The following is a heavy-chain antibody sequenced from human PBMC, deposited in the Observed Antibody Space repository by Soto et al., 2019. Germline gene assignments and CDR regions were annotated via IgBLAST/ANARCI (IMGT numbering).Heavy chain of an antibody. D-gene: IGHD6-19*01. CDR2: ISSIGVAT. V-gene: IGHV3-48*03. CDR3: AREGRVGGIDY. CDR1: GFTFSIHE. Sequence: PGGSLRLSCAASGFTFSIHEMNWVRQAPGKWLEWVSYISSIGVATYYADSVKGRFTISRDNAKNSLYLQMNSLGAEDTAVYYCAREGRVGGIDYWGQGXPVTVYS. J-gene: IGHJ4*02.